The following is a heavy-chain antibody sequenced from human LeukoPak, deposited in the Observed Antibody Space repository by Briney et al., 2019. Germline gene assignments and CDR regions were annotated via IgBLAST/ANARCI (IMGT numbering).Heavy chain of an antibody. J-gene: IGHJ4*02. V-gene: IGHV1-2*02. D-gene: IGHD1-26*01. CDR1: GYTFTGYY. CDR2: INPNSGGT. Sequence: ASVKVSCKASGYTFTGYYTHWVRQAPGQGLEWMGWINPNSGGTNYAQKFQGRVTMTRDTSISTAYMELSRLRSDDTAVYYCARAEYSGSYPLDYWGQGTLVTVSS. CDR3: ARAEYSGSYPLDY.